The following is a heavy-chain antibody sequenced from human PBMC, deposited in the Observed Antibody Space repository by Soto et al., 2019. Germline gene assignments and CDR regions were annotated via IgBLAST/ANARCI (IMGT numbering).Heavy chain of an antibody. CDR3: ARWFTYGNFDYFDY. V-gene: IGHV3-74*01. J-gene: IGHJ4*02. D-gene: IGHD3-10*01. CDR2: IDSSGSTT. CDR1: GFTFSSHW. Sequence: GGSLRLSCAASGFTFSSHWMHWFRQAPGKGLVWVSRIDSSGSTTTYADSVKGRFTISRDNARNTLFLQMNGLRAEDTAIYYCARWFTYGNFDYFDYWGQATQATVSS.